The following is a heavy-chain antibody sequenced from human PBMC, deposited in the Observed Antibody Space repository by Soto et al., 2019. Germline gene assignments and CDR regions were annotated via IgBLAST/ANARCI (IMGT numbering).Heavy chain of an antibody. Sequence: GASVKVSCKASGYTFTSYAMHWVRQAPGQRLEWMGWINAGNGNTKYSQKFQGRVTITRDTSASTAYMELSSLRSEDTAVYYCARELLLWFGESEDAFDIWGQGTMVTVSS. CDR1: GYTFTSYA. V-gene: IGHV1-3*01. CDR3: ARELLLWFGESEDAFDI. J-gene: IGHJ3*02. D-gene: IGHD3-10*01. CDR2: INAGNGNT.